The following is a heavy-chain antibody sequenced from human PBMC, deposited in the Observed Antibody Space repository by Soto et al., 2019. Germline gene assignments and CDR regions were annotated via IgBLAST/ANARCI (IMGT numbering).Heavy chain of an antibody. J-gene: IGHJ6*02. CDR2: INHSGST. CDR1: GGSFSGYY. Sequence: PSETLSLTCAVYGGSFSGYYWSWIRQPPGKGLEWIGEINHSGSTNYNPSLKSRVTISVDTSKNQFSLKLSSVTAADTAVYYCARGPRFLEWLFYYYYGMDVWGQGTTVTVS. V-gene: IGHV4-34*01. D-gene: IGHD3-3*01. CDR3: ARGPRFLEWLFYYYYGMDV.